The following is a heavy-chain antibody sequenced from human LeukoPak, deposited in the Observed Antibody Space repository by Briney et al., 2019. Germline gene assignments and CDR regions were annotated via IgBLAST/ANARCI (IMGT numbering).Heavy chain of an antibody. D-gene: IGHD6-13*01. J-gene: IGHJ4*02. Sequence: SETLSLTRTVSGGSIGSGSYWWGWIRQPPGKGLEWIGSIYYSGSTYYNPSLKSRVTISVDTSKNQFSLKLSTVTAADTAVYYCARHTLISSAGFDYWGQGTLLTVSS. CDR1: GGSIGSGSYW. V-gene: IGHV4-39*01. CDR3: ARHTLISSAGFDY. CDR2: IYYSGST.